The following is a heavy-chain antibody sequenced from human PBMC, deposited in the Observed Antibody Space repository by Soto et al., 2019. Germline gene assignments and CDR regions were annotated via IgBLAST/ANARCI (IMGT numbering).Heavy chain of an antibody. V-gene: IGHV4-31*03. CDR1: GGSISRGGFY. Sequence: QVQLQSSGPGLVKPSQTLSLTCTVSGGSISRGGFYWSWIRQHPGKGLEWLGYIYYSGTTSYNPSLESRVKISVDTSKNQFSLTLSSVTAADTAVYYWARRTREYTSYGMDVWGQGTTVTVSS. J-gene: IGHJ6*02. CDR2: IYYSGTT. D-gene: IGHD6-6*01. CDR3: ARRTREYTSYGMDV.